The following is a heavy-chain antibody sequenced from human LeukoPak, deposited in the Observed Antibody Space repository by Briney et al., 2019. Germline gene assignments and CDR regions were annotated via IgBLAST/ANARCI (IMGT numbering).Heavy chain of an antibody. V-gene: IGHV3-30-3*01. D-gene: IGHD3-3*01. J-gene: IGHJ6*03. CDR3: ARVRRPGIFGENYYMDV. CDR1: GFTFSSYA. CDR2: ISYDGSNK. Sequence: PGGSLRLSCAASGFTFSSYAMHWVRQAPGKGLEWVAVISYDGSNKYYADSVKGRFTISRDNSKNTLYLQMNSLRAEDTAVYYCARVRRPGIFGENYYMDVWGKGTTVTVSS.